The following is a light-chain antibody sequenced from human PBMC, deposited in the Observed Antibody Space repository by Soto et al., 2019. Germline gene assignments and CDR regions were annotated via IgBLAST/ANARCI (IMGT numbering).Light chain of an antibody. Sequence: EIVLTQSPGTLSLSPGERATLSCRASQSVRHFAWYQQKPGQAPRVLMSDAFTRASGTSARFSGSGSGTDFTLSIGSLDHEDFAVYYCQQRSDRPMYTFGQGTNLEIK. CDR1: QSVRH. CDR3: QQRSDRPMYT. V-gene: IGKV3-11*01. J-gene: IGKJ2*01. CDR2: DAF.